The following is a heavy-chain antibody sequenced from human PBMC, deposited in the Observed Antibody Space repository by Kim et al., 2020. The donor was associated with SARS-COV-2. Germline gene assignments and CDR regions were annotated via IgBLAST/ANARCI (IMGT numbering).Heavy chain of an antibody. Sequence: SETLSLTCTVSGGSISSGGYYWSWIRQHPGKGLEWIGYIYYSGSTYYNPSLKSRVTISVDTSKNQFSLKLSSVTAADTAVYYCARVYSGSQLFDYWGQGTLVTVSS. CDR1: GGSISSGGYY. CDR3: ARVYSGSQLFDY. J-gene: IGHJ4*02. D-gene: IGHD1-26*01. CDR2: IYYSGST. V-gene: IGHV4-31*03.